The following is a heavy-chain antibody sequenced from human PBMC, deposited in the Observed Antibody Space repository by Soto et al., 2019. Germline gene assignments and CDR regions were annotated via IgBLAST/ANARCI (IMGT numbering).Heavy chain of an antibody. CDR1: GFTCSSYD. CDR2: ILVGGST. Sequence: HPGGSLRLSCAASGFTCSSYDMSWVRQAPGKGLEWVSTILVGGSTHYPDSVKGRFTISRDNSKNTVFLQMNSLTAGDTAVYYCAKATATGGGAFDICGQGTMVTV. V-gene: IGHV3-23*01. J-gene: IGHJ3*02. CDR3: AKATATGGGAFDI. D-gene: IGHD2-8*02.